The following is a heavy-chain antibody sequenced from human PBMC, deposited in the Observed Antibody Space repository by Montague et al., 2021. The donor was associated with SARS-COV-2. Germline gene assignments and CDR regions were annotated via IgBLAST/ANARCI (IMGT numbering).Heavy chain of an antibody. CDR2: ISTSAYTT. Sequence: SLRLSCAASGFTFSNYYMNWVRQAPGKGPEWISYISTSAYTTSYAGSVKGRLTISRDNGKNSLYLQMNSLRVEDTAVYYCTRDYRNIVGDGLDIWGQGTKVTVSS. V-gene: IGHV3-48*03. D-gene: IGHD3-16*02. CDR3: TRDYRNIVGDGLDI. J-gene: IGHJ3*02. CDR1: GFTFSNYY.